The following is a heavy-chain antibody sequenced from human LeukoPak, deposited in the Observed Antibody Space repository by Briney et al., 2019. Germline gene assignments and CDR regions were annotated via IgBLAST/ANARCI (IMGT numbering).Heavy chain of an antibody. CDR3: ARDGPVDTAMVLDYYGMDV. D-gene: IGHD5-18*01. Sequence: GGSLRLSCAASGFTFSSYSMNWVRQAPGKGLEWVPYISSSSSTIYYADSVKGRFTISRDNAKNSLYLQMNSLRDEDTAVYYCARDGPVDTAMVLDYYGMDVWGQGTTVTVSS. CDR1: GFTFSSYS. V-gene: IGHV3-48*02. J-gene: IGHJ6*02. CDR2: ISSSSSTI.